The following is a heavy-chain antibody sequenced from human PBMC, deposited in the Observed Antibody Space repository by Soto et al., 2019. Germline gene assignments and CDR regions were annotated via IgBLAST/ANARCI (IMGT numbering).Heavy chain of an antibody. Sequence: QVQLVESGGGVVQPGRSLRLSCAASGFTFSRYGMHWVRQAPGKGLEWVAVISYDGSNKYYADSVKGRFTISRDNSKNTLYLQMNSLRAEDTAVYYCAKDFEDPKGSWGQGTLVTVSS. V-gene: IGHV3-30*18. CDR1: GFTFSRYG. CDR2: ISYDGSNK. CDR3: AKDFEDPKGS. J-gene: IGHJ5*02.